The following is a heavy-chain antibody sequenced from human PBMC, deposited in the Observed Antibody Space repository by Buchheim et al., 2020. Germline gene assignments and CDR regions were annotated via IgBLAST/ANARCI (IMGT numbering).Heavy chain of an antibody. J-gene: IGHJ4*02. Sequence: EVQLLESGGGLVQPGGSLRLSCAASGFTFSSYAMSWVRQAPGKGLEWVSAISGSGGIPYYADSVKGRFTISTDNSKNTPYLQMNSLRAEDTAVYYCAKDRGWYGSGSNFDYWGQGTL. CDR1: GFTFSSYA. CDR3: AKDRGWYGSGSNFDY. D-gene: IGHD3-10*01. V-gene: IGHV3-23*01. CDR2: ISGSGGIP.